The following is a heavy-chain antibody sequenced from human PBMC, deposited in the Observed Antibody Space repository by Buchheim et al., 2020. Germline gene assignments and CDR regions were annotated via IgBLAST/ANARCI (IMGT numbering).Heavy chain of an antibody. Sequence: EVQLLESGGGLVQPGGSLRLSCAASGFTFSSYAMSWVRQAPGKGLEWVSAISGSGGSTYYADSVKGRFTISRDNSKNTLYLQMNSLRAEDTAVYYCALITIFGVVIHGAENFDYWGQGTL. J-gene: IGHJ4*02. CDR1: GFTFSSYA. CDR2: ISGSGGST. CDR3: ALITIFGVVIHGAENFDY. V-gene: IGHV3-23*01. D-gene: IGHD3-3*01.